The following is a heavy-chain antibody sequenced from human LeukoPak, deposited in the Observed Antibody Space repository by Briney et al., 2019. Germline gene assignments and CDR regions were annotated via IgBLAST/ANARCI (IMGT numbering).Heavy chain of an antibody. V-gene: IGHV1-2*04. CDR1: GYTFTGYY. CDR3: ATELSITSYYFDV. J-gene: IGHJ6*02. Sequence: GASVKVSCKASGYTFTGYYMHWVRQAPGQGLEWMGWINPNSGGTNYAQKFQGWVTMTRDTSISTAYMELSSLRSEDTAVYYCATELSITSYYFDVWGQGTTVTVSS. CDR2: INPNSGGT. D-gene: IGHD3-10*01.